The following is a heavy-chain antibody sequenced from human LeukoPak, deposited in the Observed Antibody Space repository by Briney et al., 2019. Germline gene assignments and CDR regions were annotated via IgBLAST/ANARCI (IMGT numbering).Heavy chain of an antibody. J-gene: IGHJ3*02. CDR1: GASITSYY. D-gene: IGHD3-22*01. Sequence: SETLSLTCAVSGASITSYYWTWIRQPPGKGLEWIGYVYHSGSTKYNPSLKSRVTISVDTSKNQFSLKLSSVTAADTAVYFCARGPYSYDSSGAFDIWGQGTMVTVSS. V-gene: IGHV4-59*08. CDR2: VYHSGST. CDR3: ARGPYSYDSSGAFDI.